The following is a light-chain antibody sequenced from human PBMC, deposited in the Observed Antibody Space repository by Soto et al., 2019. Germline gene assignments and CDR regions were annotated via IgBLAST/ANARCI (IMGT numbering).Light chain of an antibody. CDR1: QSISTW. Sequence: DIQMTQSPSTLSASVGDRVTITCRASQSISTWLAWYQQKPGRAPKLLIYKASTLESGVPSRFSGSGSGTEFTLTIRSLQPDDFATYYCQQYSAYWTFGPGTKVEV. J-gene: IGKJ1*01. CDR3: QQYSAYWT. V-gene: IGKV1-5*03. CDR2: KAS.